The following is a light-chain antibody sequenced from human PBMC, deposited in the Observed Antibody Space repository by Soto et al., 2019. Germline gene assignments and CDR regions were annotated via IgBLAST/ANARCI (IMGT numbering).Light chain of an antibody. CDR2: DAS. V-gene: IGKV1-39*01. J-gene: IGKJ1*01. Sequence: DIQLTQSPSSLSASVGDKVTITCRASQSIRSYLNWVQQKPGKAPKLLIYDASSLQTGVPSRFSGSGSGTDFSLTISSLQPEDFATYYCQQSYSTPPWTFSQGTKVDIK. CDR3: QQSYSTPPWT. CDR1: QSIRSY.